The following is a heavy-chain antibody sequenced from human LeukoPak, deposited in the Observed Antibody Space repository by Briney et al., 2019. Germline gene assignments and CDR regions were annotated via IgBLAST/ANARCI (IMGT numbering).Heavy chain of an antibody. CDR2: INHSGST. V-gene: IGHV4-34*01. CDR3: ARGIKKLERRKNWFDP. Sequence: PSETLSLTCAVYGGSFSGYYWSWIRQPPGKGLEWMGEINHSGSTNYNPSLKRRVTISVDTSKNQFSLKLSSVTAADTAVYYCARGIKKLERRKNWFDPWGQGTLVTVSS. CDR1: GGSFSGYY. D-gene: IGHD1-1*01. J-gene: IGHJ5*02.